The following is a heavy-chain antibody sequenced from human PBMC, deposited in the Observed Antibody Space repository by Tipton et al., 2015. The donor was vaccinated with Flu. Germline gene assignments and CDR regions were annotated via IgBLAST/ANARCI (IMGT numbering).Heavy chain of an antibody. V-gene: IGHV4-38-2*02. D-gene: IGHD2-21*02. J-gene: IGHJ5*02. CDR3: ARHGPQGGDPNWFDP. Sequence: TLSLTCTVSGYSISTRYYWGWIRQPPGKGLEWIGSIYYSGSTYYNPSLRSRVTISVDTSRDQFSLKLNSVTATDTAVYYCARHGPQGGDPNWFDPWGLGTLVTVSA. CDR1: GYSISTRYY. CDR2: IYYSGST.